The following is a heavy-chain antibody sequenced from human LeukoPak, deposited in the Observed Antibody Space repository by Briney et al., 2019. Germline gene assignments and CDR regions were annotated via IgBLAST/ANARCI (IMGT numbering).Heavy chain of an antibody. CDR3: AAPLGATEAFDY. J-gene: IGHJ4*02. D-gene: IGHD1-26*01. V-gene: IGHV1-2*02. Sequence: ASVKVSCKASGYIFTGYYMHWVRQAPGQGLEWMGWINPNSGGTNYAQKFQGRVTMTRDTSIRTAYMELSRLRSDDTGVYYCAAPLGATEAFDYWGQGTLVTVSS. CDR1: GYIFTGYY. CDR2: INPNSGGT.